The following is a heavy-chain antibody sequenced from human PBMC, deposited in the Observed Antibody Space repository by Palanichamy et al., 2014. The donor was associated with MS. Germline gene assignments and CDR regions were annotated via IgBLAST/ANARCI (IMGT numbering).Heavy chain of an antibody. Sequence: QLQLQESGPGLVKPSETLSLTCTVSGGSISDSVYYWGWIRQPPQKGLEWIGSIYESGTTYENPSLKSRVTISIDTSKNQFSLKLSSVTAADTAVYYCARGVMVTAIYAYWGRGTLVTVSS. J-gene: IGHJ4*02. CDR1: GGSISDSVYY. CDR3: ARGVMVTAIYAY. V-gene: IGHV4-39*07. CDR2: IYESGTT. D-gene: IGHD2-21*02.